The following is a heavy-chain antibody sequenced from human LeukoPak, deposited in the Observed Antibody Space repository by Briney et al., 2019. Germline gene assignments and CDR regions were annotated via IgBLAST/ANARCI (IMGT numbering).Heavy chain of an antibody. Sequence: GRSLRLSCAASGFTFDDYAMHWVRQAPGKGLEWVSGISWNSGSIGYADSVKGRFTISRDNAKNSLYLQMNSLRAEDTAVYYCARYSSGWPRGYYFDYWGQGTLVTVSS. CDR3: ARYSSGWPRGYYFDY. J-gene: IGHJ4*02. CDR2: ISWNSGSI. D-gene: IGHD6-19*01. CDR1: GFTFDDYA. V-gene: IGHV3-9*01.